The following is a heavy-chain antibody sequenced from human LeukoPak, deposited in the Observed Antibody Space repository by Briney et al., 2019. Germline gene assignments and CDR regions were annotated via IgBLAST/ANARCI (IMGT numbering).Heavy chain of an antibody. D-gene: IGHD1-26*01. J-gene: IGHJ4*02. Sequence: GGSLRLSCAASGFTFDDYAMHWVRQAPGKGLEWVSLISWDGGSTYYADSVKGRFTISRDNAKNSLYLQMNSLRAEDTAVYYCARDALVVGSYYSRYFDYWGQGTLVTVSS. CDR2: ISWDGGST. CDR3: ARDALVVGSYYSRYFDY. CDR1: GFTFDDYA. V-gene: IGHV3-43D*03.